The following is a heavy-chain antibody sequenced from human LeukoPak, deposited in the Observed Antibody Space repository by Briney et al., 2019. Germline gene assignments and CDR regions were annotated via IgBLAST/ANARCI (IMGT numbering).Heavy chain of an antibody. CDR2: IIPIFGTA. J-gene: IGHJ4*02. CDR3: ARGAYSGSYYADF. V-gene: IGHV1-69*13. CDR1: GGTFSSYA. Sequence: ASVTVSCKASGGTFSSYAISWVRQAPGQGLEWIGGIIPIFGTANYAQKFQGRVTITADESMSTAYMELSSLRSEDTAVYYCARGAYSGSYYADFWGQGTLVTVSS. D-gene: IGHD1-26*01.